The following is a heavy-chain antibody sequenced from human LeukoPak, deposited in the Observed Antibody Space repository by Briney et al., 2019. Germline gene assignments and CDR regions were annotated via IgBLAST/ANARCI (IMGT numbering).Heavy chain of an antibody. CDR3: ARGVDVDGFDP. J-gene: IGHJ5*02. V-gene: IGHV4-61*08. CDR1: GGSISSGGYY. D-gene: IGHD2-21*01. Sequence: PSETLSLTCTVSGGSISSGGYYWSWIRQHPGKGLEWIGYIYYSGSTNYNPSLKSRVTISVDTSKNQFSLKLSSVTAADTAVYYCARGVDVDGFDPWGQGTLVTVSS. CDR2: IYYSGST.